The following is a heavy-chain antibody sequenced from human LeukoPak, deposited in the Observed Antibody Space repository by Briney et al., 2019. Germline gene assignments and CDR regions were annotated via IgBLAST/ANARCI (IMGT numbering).Heavy chain of an antibody. CDR2: ISSSSSYI. Sequence: PGGSLRLPCAASGFTFSSYSMNWVRQAPGKGLEWVSSISSSSSYIYYADSVKGRFTISRDNAKNSLYLQMNSLRAEDTAVYYCARDQGERYFDWLLYIPEYYYYYMDVWGKGTTVTVSS. V-gene: IGHV3-21*01. CDR3: ARDQGERYFDWLLYIPEYYYYYMDV. J-gene: IGHJ6*03. D-gene: IGHD3-9*01. CDR1: GFTFSSYS.